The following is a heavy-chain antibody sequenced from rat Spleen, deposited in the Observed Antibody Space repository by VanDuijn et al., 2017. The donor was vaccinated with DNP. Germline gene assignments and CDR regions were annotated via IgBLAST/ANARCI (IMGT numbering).Heavy chain of an antibody. V-gene: IGHV1-47*01. J-gene: IGHJ3*01. D-gene: IGHD1-7*01. CDR2: INMGSGGT. Sequence: QAQLRQSGAELVWPGTSVRLSCKTSGYTFTSNHLNWMKQTTGQGLDYIGFINMGSGGTNYNEKFKGKATLTVDKSSSTAFMQLSSLRPDDSAVYYCARGGYGIWFAHWGQGTLVTVSS. CDR1: GYTFTSNH. CDR3: ARGGYGIWFAH.